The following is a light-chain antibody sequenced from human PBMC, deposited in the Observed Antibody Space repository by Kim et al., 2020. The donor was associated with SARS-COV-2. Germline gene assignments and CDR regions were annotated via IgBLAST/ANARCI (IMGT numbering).Light chain of an antibody. CDR1: SLINYY. Sequence: SSELTQDPAVSVALGQTVRITCQGDSLINYYASWYQQKPGQAPLLVLYGKNNRPSGIPDRFSGSDSGNTASLTITGAQAEDESVYYCCSRDSSDRNQWVFGGGTQLTVL. J-gene: IGLJ3*02. V-gene: IGLV3-19*01. CDR2: GKN. CDR3: CSRDSSDRNQWV.